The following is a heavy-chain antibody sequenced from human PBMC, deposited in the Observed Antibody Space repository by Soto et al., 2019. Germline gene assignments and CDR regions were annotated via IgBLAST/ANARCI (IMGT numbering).Heavy chain of an antibody. CDR2: IWYDGSNK. J-gene: IGHJ6*02. CDR1: GFTFSSYG. V-gene: IGHV3-33*01. Sequence: GGSLRLSCAASGFTFSSYGMHWVRQAPGKGLEWVAVIWYDGSNKYYADSVKGRFTISRDNSKNTLYLQMNSLRAEDTAVYYCARDVGYYDFWGGYPKTPRYGMDVSGQGTTVTVSS. D-gene: IGHD3-3*01. CDR3: ARDVGYYDFWGGYPKTPRYGMDV.